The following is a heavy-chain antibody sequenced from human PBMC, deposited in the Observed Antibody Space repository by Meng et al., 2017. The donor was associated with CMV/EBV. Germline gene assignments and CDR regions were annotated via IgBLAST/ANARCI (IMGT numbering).Heavy chain of an antibody. CDR3: AKTHGMDV. Sequence: GGSLRLSCAASGFTFNIYTMSWVRHAPGKGLGWVSVVSGRGATTYYADSVKGRFTISNDNCLTTLLLQMHALRAEDTAIYHCAKTHGMDVWGQGTTVTVSS. V-gene: IGHV3-23*01. CDR2: VSGRGATT. J-gene: IGHJ6*02. CDR1: GFTFNIYT.